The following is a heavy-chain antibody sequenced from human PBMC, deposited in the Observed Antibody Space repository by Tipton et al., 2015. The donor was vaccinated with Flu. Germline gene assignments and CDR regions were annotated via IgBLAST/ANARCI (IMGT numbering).Heavy chain of an antibody. Sequence: SLRLSCAASGFTFDDYAMHWVRQAPGRGLEWVSGISWNSGSAGYADSVKGRFTISRDNAKNSLYLQMNSLRAEDTALYYCAKGSTLYSSSSGIDYWGQGTLVTVSS. CDR2: ISWNSGSA. D-gene: IGHD6-6*01. V-gene: IGHV3-9*01. J-gene: IGHJ4*02. CDR1: GFTFDDYA. CDR3: AKGSTLYSSSSGIDY.